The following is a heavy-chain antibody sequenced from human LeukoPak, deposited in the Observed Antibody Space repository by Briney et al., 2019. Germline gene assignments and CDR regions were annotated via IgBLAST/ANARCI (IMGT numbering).Heavy chain of an antibody. Sequence: ASVKVSCKASGYTFTLYGISWVRQAPGQGLEWMGWITTSNGNTNYAQNLQGRVSMTTDTSTNTAYMELRRLRSDDTAVYYCARYRSGDVDYWGQGTLVTVSS. CDR1: GYTFTLYG. J-gene: IGHJ4*02. CDR3: ARYRSGDVDY. CDR2: ITTSNGNT. D-gene: IGHD6-19*01. V-gene: IGHV1-18*04.